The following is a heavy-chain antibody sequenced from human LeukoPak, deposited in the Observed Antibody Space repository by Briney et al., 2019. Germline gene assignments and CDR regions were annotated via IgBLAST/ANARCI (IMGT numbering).Heavy chain of an antibody. D-gene: IGHD5-24*01. Sequence: SETLSLTCVVYGGSFSGYYWGWIRKPPGKGLEWIGSIYYSGSTYYSPSLKSRVTISVDTSKNQFSLKLSSVTAADTAVYYCARIIEMATIFAPFDPWGQGTLVTVSS. CDR3: ARIIEMATIFAPFDP. J-gene: IGHJ5*02. CDR2: IYYSGST. CDR1: GGSFSGYY. V-gene: IGHV4-39*01.